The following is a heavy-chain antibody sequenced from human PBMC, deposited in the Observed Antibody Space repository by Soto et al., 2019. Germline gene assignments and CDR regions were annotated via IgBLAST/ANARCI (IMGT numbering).Heavy chain of an antibody. J-gene: IGHJ4*02. CDR3: ARDGLMGVTNLAAD. CDR1: GFTFSTYG. D-gene: IGHD2-21*02. CDR2: ISDDGSHT. V-gene: IGHV3-30*03. Sequence: QVQLVESGGGVVQPGRSLSLSCAASGFTFSTYGMHWVRQAPGKGLEWVAVISDDGSHTYYADSVKGRFTVSRDNSKNTLYLQMNSLGAEDTAVYYCARDGLMGVTNLAADWGQGTLVTVSS.